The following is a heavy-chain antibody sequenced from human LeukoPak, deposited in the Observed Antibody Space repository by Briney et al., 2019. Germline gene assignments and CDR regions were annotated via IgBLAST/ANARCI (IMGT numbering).Heavy chain of an antibody. CDR2: IYSGGST. D-gene: IGHD6-13*01. CDR1: GFTVSSNY. Sequence: GGSLRLSCAASGFTVSSNYMSWVRQAPGKGLEWVSVIYSGGSTYYADSVKGRFTISRDNSKNTLYLQMNSLRAEDTAVYYCARDHQLDDAFDIWGQGTMVTVSS. V-gene: IGHV3-53*01. J-gene: IGHJ3*02. CDR3: ARDHQLDDAFDI.